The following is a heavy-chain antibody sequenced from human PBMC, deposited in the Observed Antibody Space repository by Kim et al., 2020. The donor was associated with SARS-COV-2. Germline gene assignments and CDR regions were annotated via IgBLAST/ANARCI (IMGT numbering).Heavy chain of an antibody. D-gene: IGHD6-25*01. CDR2: ISSSGSTI. Sequence: GGSLRLSCAASGFTFSSYEMNWVRQAPGKGLEWVSYISSSGSTIYYADSVKGRFTISRDNAKNSLYLQMNSLRAEDTAVYYCARVGLQRPYFDYWGQGTLVTVSS. V-gene: IGHV3-48*03. CDR1: GFTFSSYE. CDR3: ARVGLQRPYFDY. J-gene: IGHJ4*02.